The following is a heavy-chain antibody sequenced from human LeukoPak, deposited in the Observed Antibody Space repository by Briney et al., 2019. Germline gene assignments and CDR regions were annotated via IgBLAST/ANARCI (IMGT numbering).Heavy chain of an antibody. CDR1: GGSISSSSYY. D-gene: IGHD3-3*01. Sequence: SETLSLTCTVSGGSISSSSYYWGWIRQPPGKGLEWIGSIYYSGSTYYNPSLKSRVTISVDTSKNQFSLKLSSVTAADTAVYYCAKDPRPYYDVPVGYWGQGTLVTVSP. CDR2: IYYSGST. CDR3: AKDPRPYYDVPVGY. V-gene: IGHV4-39*07. J-gene: IGHJ4*02.